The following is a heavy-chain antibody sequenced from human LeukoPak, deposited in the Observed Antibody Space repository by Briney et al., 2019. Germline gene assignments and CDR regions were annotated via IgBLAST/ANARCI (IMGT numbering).Heavy chain of an antibody. D-gene: IGHD7-27*01. CDR2: ISGTGDST. CDR1: GFTFSTYS. Sequence: GGSLRLSCAASGFTFSTYSMSWVRQAPGKGLGWDSGISGTGDSTSYPDSVKGRFTISRENSKNMVFLQMNSLRAEDTAVYYCAKGNWGGEYIFNLWGQGTLVTVSS. J-gene: IGHJ4*02. V-gene: IGHV3-23*01. CDR3: AKGNWGGEYIFNL.